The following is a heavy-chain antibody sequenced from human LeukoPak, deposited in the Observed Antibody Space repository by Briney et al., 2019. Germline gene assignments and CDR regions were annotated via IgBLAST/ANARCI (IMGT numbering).Heavy chain of an antibody. CDR2: IYYSGST. D-gene: IGHD5-18*01. CDR1: SGSISGGAYY. V-gene: IGHV4-31*02. J-gene: IGHJ4*02. Sequence: SQTLSLTCTVSSGSISGGAYYWSWIRQHPGKGLEWIGYIYYSGSTYYNPSLKSRLTISLDTSKSQFSLRLMSVTAADTAVYYCARTGYSYSVDYWGQGTLVTVSS. CDR3: ARTGYSYSVDY.